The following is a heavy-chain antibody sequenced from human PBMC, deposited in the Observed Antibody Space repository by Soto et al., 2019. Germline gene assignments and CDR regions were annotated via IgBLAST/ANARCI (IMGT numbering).Heavy chain of an antibody. Sequence: PLETLSLTCAVSGGSSSSSNWWSWVRQPPGKGLEWIGEMYHSGSTNHNPSLKSRVTISVDKSKNQFSLKLSSVTAADTAVYYCARAHCSGGSCYSVQHWFDPWGQGTLVTVSS. J-gene: IGHJ5*02. D-gene: IGHD2-15*01. V-gene: IGHV4-4*02. CDR3: ARAHCSGGSCYSVQHWFDP. CDR2: MYHSGST. CDR1: GGSSSSSNW.